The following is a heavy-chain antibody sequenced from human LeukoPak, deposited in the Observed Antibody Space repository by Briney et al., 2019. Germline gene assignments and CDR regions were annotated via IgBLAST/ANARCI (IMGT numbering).Heavy chain of an antibody. CDR2: INEGGSA. Sequence: GGSLRLSCAASGFTFSNYLMHWVRQAPGKGLMCVSRINEGGSASYADSAKGRFTISRDNSKITLYLQMNSLRAEDTTVYYCARFGLKWALDYWGQGTLVTVSS. CDR3: ARFGLKWALDY. CDR1: GFTFSNYL. V-gene: IGHV3-74*01. J-gene: IGHJ4*02. D-gene: IGHD2-8*01.